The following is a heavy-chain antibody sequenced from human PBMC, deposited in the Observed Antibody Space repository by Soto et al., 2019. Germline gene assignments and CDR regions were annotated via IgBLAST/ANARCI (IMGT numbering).Heavy chain of an antibody. D-gene: IGHD1-26*01. CDR1: GGSISSGGYY. CDR3: ARRYGGNLDY. CDR2: IYYSGST. J-gene: IGHJ4*02. V-gene: IGHV4-31*03. Sequence: SETLSLTCTVSGGSISSGGYYCSWIRQHPGKGLEWIGYIYYSGSTYYNPSLKSRVTISVDTSKNHFSLKLSSVTAADTAMYYCARRYGGNLDYWGQGTLVTVSS.